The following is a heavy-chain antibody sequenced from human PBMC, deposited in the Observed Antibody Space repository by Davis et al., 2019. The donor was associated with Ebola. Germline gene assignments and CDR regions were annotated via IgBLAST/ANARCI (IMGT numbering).Heavy chain of an antibody. CDR3: ARPWYSSSWGVGDY. V-gene: IGHV4-39*01. CDR2: IYYSGST. Sequence: SETLSLTCTVSGGSISSSSYYWGWIRQPPGKGLEWIGSIYYSGSTYYNPSPKSRVTISVDTSKNQFSLKLSSVTAADTAVYYCARPWYSSSWGVGDYWGQGTLVTVSS. CDR1: GGSISSSSYY. D-gene: IGHD6-13*01. J-gene: IGHJ4*02.